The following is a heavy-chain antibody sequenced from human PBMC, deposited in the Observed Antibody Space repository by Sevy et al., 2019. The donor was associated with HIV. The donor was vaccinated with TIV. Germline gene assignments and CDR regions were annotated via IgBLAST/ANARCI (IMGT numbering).Heavy chain of an antibody. Sequence: GGSLRLSCAASGFTFSNAWMSWVRQAPGKGLEWVGRIKSKTDGGTTEYAAPVKGRFTISRDDSKNTLYLQMNSLKTEDTAIYYCTTVSNKRGLSALLDYWGQGTLVTVSS. CDR3: TTVSNKRGLSALLDY. D-gene: IGHD3-10*01. J-gene: IGHJ4*02. CDR2: IKSKTDGGTT. CDR1: GFTFSNAW. V-gene: IGHV3-15*01.